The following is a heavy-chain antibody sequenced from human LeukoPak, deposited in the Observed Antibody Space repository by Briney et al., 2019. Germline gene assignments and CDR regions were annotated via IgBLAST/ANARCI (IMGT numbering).Heavy chain of an antibody. CDR2: ISSSSSTI. CDR3: ARDTGGRGWFDP. D-gene: IGHD2-8*02. J-gene: IGHJ5*02. CDR1: GFTFSSYW. V-gene: IGHV3-48*01. Sequence: PGGSLRLSCAASGFTFSSYWMSWIRQAPGKGLEWVSYISSSSSTIYYADSMKGRFTISRDNTKNSLYLQMNSLRAEDTAVYYCARDTGGRGWFDPWGQGTLVTVSS.